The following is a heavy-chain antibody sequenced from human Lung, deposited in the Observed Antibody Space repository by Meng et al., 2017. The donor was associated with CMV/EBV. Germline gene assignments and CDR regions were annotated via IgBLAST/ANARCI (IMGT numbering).Heavy chain of an antibody. CDR3: ARMTMASRYWYFDL. Sequence: SGXXLVXPTETLTLTCTVPGFSLDNSRMGVTWVRQPPGKALAWLAHIFSNDEKSYRASLKSRLSISKGTSRSQVVLTMTNMDPVDTATYYCARMTMASRYWYFDLXGRGTLVTVSS. CDR1: GFSLDNSRMG. D-gene: IGHD4/OR15-4a*01. J-gene: IGHJ2*01. CDR2: IFSNDEK. V-gene: IGHV2-26*01.